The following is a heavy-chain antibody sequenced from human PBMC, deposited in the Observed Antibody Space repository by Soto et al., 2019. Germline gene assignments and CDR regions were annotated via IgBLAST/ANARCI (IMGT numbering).Heavy chain of an antibody. CDR1: GYTFTSYG. V-gene: IGHV1-18*01. CDR3: ARAYDYDFWSGYYTYFDY. Sequence: ASVKVSCKASGYTFTSYGISWVRQAPGQGLEWMGWISAYNGNTNYAQKLQGRVTMTTDTSTSTAYMELRSLRSDDTAVYYCARAYDYDFWSGYYTYFDYWGQGTLVTVSS. D-gene: IGHD3-3*01. J-gene: IGHJ4*02. CDR2: ISAYNGNT.